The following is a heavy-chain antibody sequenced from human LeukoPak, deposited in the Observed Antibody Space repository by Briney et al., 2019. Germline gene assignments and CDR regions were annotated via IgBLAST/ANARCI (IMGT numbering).Heavy chain of an antibody. CDR1: GYSIMSTFY. J-gene: IGHJ4*02. CDR2: VYHSGTT. V-gene: IGHV4-38-2*02. D-gene: IGHD4-23*01. CDR3: ARVSDDEHGGNSGAVYFES. Sequence: PSETLSLTRTVSGYSIMSTFYWGWIRQSPGKGLEWIGNVYHSGTTYSNPSLRNRVSISVDTSKNQFSLKLSSVTAADTAIYYCARVSDDEHGGNSGAVYFESWGQGTVVTVSS.